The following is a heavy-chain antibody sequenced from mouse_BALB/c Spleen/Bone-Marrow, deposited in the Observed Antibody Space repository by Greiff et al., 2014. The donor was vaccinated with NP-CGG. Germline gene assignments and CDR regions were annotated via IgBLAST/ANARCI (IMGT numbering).Heavy chain of an antibody. J-gene: IGHJ2*01. CDR3: ARDYGSSHFDH. CDR1: GYTFTDYA. CDR2: INTYSGYA. V-gene: IGHV1-67*01. Sequence: VQLQQSGPELVRPGVSVKISCKGSGYTFTDYAMHWVKQSHAKSLEWIGVINTYSGYANYNQKFKGKATMTVDKSSSTAYMELARLTSEDSAICYCARDYGSSHFDHWGQGSTLTVSS. D-gene: IGHD1-1*01.